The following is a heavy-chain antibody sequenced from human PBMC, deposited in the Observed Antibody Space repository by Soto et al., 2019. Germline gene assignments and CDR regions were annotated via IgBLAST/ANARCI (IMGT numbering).Heavy chain of an antibody. V-gene: IGHV1-46*01. J-gene: IGHJ6*02. CDR2: INPSGGST. D-gene: IGHD6-19*01. Sequence: ASVKVSCKASGDTFTSYYMHWVRQAPGQGLEWMGIINPSGGSTSYAQKFQGRVTMTRDTSTSTVYMELSSLRSEDTAVYYCARGRYSSGHMGYYYGMDVWGQGTTVTVSS. CDR3: ARGRYSSGHMGYYYGMDV. CDR1: GDTFTSYY.